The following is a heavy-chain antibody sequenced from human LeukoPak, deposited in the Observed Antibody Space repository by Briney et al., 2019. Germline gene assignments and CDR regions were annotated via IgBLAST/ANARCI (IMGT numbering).Heavy chain of an antibody. D-gene: IGHD3-22*01. J-gene: IGHJ4*02. CDR2: IYYSGST. Sequence: NTSQTLSLTCTVSGGSISSGGYYWSWIRQHPGKGLEWIGYIYYSGSTYYNPSLKSRVTISVDTSKNQFSLKLSSVTAADTAVYYCARCLYDSSGYFPYYFDYWGQGTLVTVSS. CDR1: GGSISSGGYY. V-gene: IGHV4-31*03. CDR3: ARCLYDSSGYFPYYFDY.